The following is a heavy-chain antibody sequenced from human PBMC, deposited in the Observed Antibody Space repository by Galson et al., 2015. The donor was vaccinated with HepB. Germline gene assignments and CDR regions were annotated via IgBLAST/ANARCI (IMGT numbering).Heavy chain of an antibody. CDR2: TWYDGSNK. J-gene: IGHJ6*03. D-gene: IGHD4-11*01. CDR3: ARDGQVTTSPYYMDV. CDR1: GFTFSSYG. Sequence: SLRLSCAASGFTFSSYGMHWVRQAPGKGLEWVAVTWYDGSNKYYADSVKGRFTISRDNSKNTLYLQMNSLRAEDTAVYYCARDGQVTTSPYYMDVWGKGTTVTVSS. V-gene: IGHV3-33*01.